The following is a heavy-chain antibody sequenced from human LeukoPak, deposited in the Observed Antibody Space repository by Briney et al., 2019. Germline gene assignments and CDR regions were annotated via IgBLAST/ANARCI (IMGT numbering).Heavy chain of an antibody. CDR1: GFTFSSCN. CDR3: ARRAVAGNAFDI. D-gene: IGHD6-19*01. V-gene: IGHV3-48*04. Sequence: GGSLRLSCAASGFTFSSCNIYWVRQAPGKGLEWVSYISSSSSTIYYADSVKGRFTISRDNAKNTLYLQMNSLRAEDTAVYYCARRAVAGNAFDIWGQGTMVTVSS. J-gene: IGHJ3*02. CDR2: ISSSSSTI.